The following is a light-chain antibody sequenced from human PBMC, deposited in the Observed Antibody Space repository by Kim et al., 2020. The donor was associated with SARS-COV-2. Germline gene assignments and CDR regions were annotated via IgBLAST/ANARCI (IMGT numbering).Light chain of an antibody. J-gene: IGLJ1*01. Sequence: LSQPASVSGSPGQSITISCTGTSSDVGGYNYVSWYQQHPGKAPKLMIFDVSNRPSGVSNRFSGSKSGNTASLTISGLQAEDEADYYCSSYTSSSLYVF. CDR1: SSDVGGYNY. CDR2: DVS. V-gene: IGLV2-14*03. CDR3: SSYTSSSLYV.